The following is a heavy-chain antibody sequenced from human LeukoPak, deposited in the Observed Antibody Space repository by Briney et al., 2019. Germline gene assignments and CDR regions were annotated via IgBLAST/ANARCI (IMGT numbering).Heavy chain of an antibody. CDR2: ISSSSSYI. CDR3: ASSHYYDFWSGYQMRRLAGH. D-gene: IGHD3-3*01. Sequence: GGSLRLSCAASGFTFGSYSMNWVRQAPGKGLEWVSSISSSSSYIYYADSVKGRFTISRDNAKNSLYLQMNSLRAEDTAVYYCASSHYYDFWSGYQMRRLAGHWGQGTLVTVSS. V-gene: IGHV3-21*01. J-gene: IGHJ4*02. CDR1: GFTFGSYS.